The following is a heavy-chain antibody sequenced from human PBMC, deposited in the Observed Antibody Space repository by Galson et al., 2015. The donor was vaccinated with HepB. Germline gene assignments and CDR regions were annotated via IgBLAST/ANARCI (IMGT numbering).Heavy chain of an antibody. Sequence: LRLSCAASGFTFSDFYMSWIRQAPGKGLEWISYISSSGDIVSYGDSVKGRFTISRDNAKSSLYLQLNSLRAEDTAVYYCARASLGWFDPWGQGTLLTVSS. CDR3: ARASLGWFDP. J-gene: IGHJ5*02. CDR1: GFTFSDFY. CDR2: ISSSGDIV. V-gene: IGHV3-11*01.